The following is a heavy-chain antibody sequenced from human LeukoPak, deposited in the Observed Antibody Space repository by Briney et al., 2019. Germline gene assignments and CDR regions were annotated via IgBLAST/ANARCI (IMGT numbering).Heavy chain of an antibody. CDR2: INPKSGGT. CDR1: GYTFTGYY. V-gene: IGHV1-2*02. D-gene: IGHD2-15*01. CDR3: ARGYCSGGSCYSFDC. J-gene: IGHJ4*02. Sequence: ASVKVSCKASGYTFTGYYMHWVRQAPGQGLEWMGWINPKSGGTNYAQKFQGRVTMTRDTSISTAYMELSRLRSDDTAEYYCARGYCSGGSCYSFDCWGQGTLVTVSS.